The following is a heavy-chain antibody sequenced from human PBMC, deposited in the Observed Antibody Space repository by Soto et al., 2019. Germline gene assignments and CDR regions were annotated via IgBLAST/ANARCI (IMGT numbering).Heavy chain of an antibody. D-gene: IGHD1-20*01. Sequence: PSETLSLTCTVSGGSISSYYWSWIRQPPGKGLEWIGYIYYSGSTNYNPSLKSRVTISVDTSKNQFSLKLSSVTAADTAVYYCARDIGTITDYWGQGTLVTVSS. V-gene: IGHV4-59*01. J-gene: IGHJ4*02. CDR2: IYYSGST. CDR1: GGSISSYY. CDR3: ARDIGTITDY.